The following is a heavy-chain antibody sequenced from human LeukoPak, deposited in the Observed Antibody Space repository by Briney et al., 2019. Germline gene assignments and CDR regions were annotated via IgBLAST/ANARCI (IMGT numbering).Heavy chain of an antibody. V-gene: IGHV4-39*07. J-gene: IGHJ4*02. Sequence: SETLSLTCTVSGGSITSTNYYWGWIRQPPGKGLEWIGSFSYSGSTYYNPSLNSRVTIAVDTSKNQFSLKLTSVTAADTAVYYCAREGYDSSGYCNYWGQGTLVTVSS. CDR1: GGSITSTNYY. D-gene: IGHD3-22*01. CDR3: AREGYDSSGYCNY. CDR2: FSYSGST.